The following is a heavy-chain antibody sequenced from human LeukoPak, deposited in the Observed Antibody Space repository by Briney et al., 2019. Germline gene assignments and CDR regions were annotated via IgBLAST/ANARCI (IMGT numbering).Heavy chain of an antibody. CDR1: GGSISSGGYS. V-gene: IGHV4-30-2*01. D-gene: IGHD3-10*01. CDR2: IYHSGST. CDR3: ACSGSGYRKVVGFDP. J-gene: IGHJ5*02. Sequence: PSQTLSLTCAVSGGSISSGGYSWSWIRQPPGKGLEWIGYIYHSGSTYYNPSLKSRVTISVDRSKNQFSLKLSPVTAADTAVYHCACSGSGYRKVVGFDPWGQGTLVTVSS.